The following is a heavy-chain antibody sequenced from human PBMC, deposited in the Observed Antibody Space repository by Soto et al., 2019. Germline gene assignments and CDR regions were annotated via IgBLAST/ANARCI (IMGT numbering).Heavy chain of an antibody. CDR2: IYYSGST. CDR1: GGSISSSSYY. Sequence: QLQLQEPGPGLVKPSETLSLTCTVSGGSISSSSYYWGWIRQPPGKGLEWIGSIYYSGSTYYNPSLKSRVTISVDTSKNQFSLKLSSVTAADTAVYYCARLSMGLVPVNWFDPWGQGTLVTVSS. V-gene: IGHV4-39*01. D-gene: IGHD6-6*01. J-gene: IGHJ5*02. CDR3: ARLSMGLVPVNWFDP.